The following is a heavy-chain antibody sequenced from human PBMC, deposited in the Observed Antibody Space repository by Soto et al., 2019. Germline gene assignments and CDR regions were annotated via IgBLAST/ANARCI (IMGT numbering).Heavy chain of an antibody. CDR2: ISSSSMTI. D-gene: IGHD2-15*01. CDR3: ARDRWQHGVDV. CDR1: GFTFSSHG. Sequence: EVQLVEFGGGLVQPGGSLRLSCAASGFTFSSHGMNWVRKAPGKGLEWVSYISSSSMTIEYEDSVKGRFTIFRDNAKNSLYLQMNSLRDDDTAIYYCARDRWQHGVDVWGQGTTVTVSS. V-gene: IGHV3-48*02. J-gene: IGHJ6*02.